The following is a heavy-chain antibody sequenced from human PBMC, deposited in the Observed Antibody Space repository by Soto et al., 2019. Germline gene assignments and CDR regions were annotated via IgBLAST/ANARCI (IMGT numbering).Heavy chain of an antibody. CDR2: IYYSGST. CDR1: GGSISSGDYY. Sequence: SETLSLTCTVSGGSISSGDYYWSWIRQPPGKGLEWIGYIYYSGSTYYNPSLKSRVTISVDTSKNQFSLKLSSVTAADTAVYYCARDEGYCISTSCQRYGFDPWGQGTLVTVSS. CDR3: ARDEGYCISTSCQRYGFDP. J-gene: IGHJ5*02. V-gene: IGHV4-30-4*01. D-gene: IGHD2-2*01.